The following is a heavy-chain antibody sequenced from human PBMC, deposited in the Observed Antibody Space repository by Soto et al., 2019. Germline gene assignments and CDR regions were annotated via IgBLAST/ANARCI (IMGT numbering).Heavy chain of an antibody. CDR2: IYYSGST. V-gene: IGHV4-59*02. CDR3: AKLRYFDHNWFDP. J-gene: IGHJ5*02. Sequence: SETLSLTCTVSGGSVSGYYWSWIRQPPGKGLEWIGYIYYSGSTNYSPSLRSRVIMSIDTSKNQFSLKLSSVTAADTAIYYCAKLRYFDHNWFDPWGQGTLVTVSS. D-gene: IGHD3-9*01. CDR1: GGSVSGYY.